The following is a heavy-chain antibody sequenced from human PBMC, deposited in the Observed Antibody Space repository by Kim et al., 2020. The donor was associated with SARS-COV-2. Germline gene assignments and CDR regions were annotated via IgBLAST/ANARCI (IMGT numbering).Heavy chain of an antibody. J-gene: IGHJ6*02. V-gene: IGHV4-59*13. CDR1: GGSISSYY. CDR2: IYYSGST. D-gene: IGHD3-3*01. CDR3: ARGLEDLHWSGYYFKRDSYGMDV. Sequence: SETLSLTCTVSGGSISSYYWSWIRQPPGKGLEWIGYIYYSGSTNYNPSLKSRVTISVDTSKNQFSLKLSSVTAADTAVYYCARGLEDLHWSGYYFKRDSYGMDVWGQGTTVTVSS.